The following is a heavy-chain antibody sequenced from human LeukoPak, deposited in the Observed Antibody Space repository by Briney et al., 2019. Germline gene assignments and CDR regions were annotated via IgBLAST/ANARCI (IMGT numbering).Heavy chain of an antibody. J-gene: IGHJ6*03. Sequence: SETLSLTCTVSGDSISSYYWCWIRQPAGRGLEWIGRIYTSGSTNYNPSLKSRVTMSVDTSKNRFSLKLSSVTAADTAVYYCARVHTTGYFPHYSYYYMDVWGRGTTVTVSS. CDR2: IYTSGST. D-gene: IGHD3-9*01. V-gene: IGHV4-4*07. CDR3: ARVHTTGYFPHYSYYYMDV. CDR1: GDSISSYY.